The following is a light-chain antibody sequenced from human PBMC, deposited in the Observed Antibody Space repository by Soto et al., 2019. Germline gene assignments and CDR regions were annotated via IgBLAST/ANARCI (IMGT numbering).Light chain of an antibody. CDR2: KAS. V-gene: IGKV1-5*03. Sequence: DIQMTQSPSTLSVSVGDRVTITCRASQTISSWLAWYQQKPGKAPKLLIYKASTLKSGVPSRLSGSGSGTEFTLTISSLKHDDFATYYCQHYNSYSEAFGQGTKVDIK. CDR1: QTISSW. CDR3: QHYNSYSEA. J-gene: IGKJ1*01.